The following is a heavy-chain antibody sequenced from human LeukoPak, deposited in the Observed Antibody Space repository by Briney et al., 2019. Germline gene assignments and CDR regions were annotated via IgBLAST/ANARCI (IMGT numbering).Heavy chain of an antibody. CDR3: ARGIQLWAEYYYYYYGMDV. Sequence: GGSLRLSCAASGFTFSSYAMSWVRQAPGKGLEWVANIKQNGSANYYVDSVKRRFTISRDNAKNSLYLQMNSLRAEDTAVYYCARGIQLWAEYYYYYYGMDVWGQGTTVTVSS. J-gene: IGHJ6*02. V-gene: IGHV3-7*01. CDR2: IKQNGSAN. CDR1: GFTFSSYA. D-gene: IGHD5-18*01.